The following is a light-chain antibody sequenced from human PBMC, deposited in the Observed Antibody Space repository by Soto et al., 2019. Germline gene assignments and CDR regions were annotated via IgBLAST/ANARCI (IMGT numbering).Light chain of an antibody. Sequence: DIQMTQSPSSLSASVGERVTITCRANQSISSYLNWYQLKPGKAPKLLIYAASTLQRGVPSRFSGSGSGTDFTLTSRSLQLDDFATYSCQQSYRPPYPFGQGTKVDIK. J-gene: IGKJ2*01. CDR1: QSISSY. CDR3: QQSYRPPYP. CDR2: AAS. V-gene: IGKV1-39*01.